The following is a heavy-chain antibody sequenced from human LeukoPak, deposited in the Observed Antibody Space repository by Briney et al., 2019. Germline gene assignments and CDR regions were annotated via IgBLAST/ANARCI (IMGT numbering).Heavy chain of an antibody. Sequence: GSLRLSCAASGFTFSSYSMNWVRQAPGKGLEWVSSINSRGDSKYYADSVKGRFTISRDNAENSVSLQMNSLTAEDTAVYYCARGRGLQQLSNYWGQGTLVTVSS. J-gene: IGHJ4*02. CDR3: ARGRGLQQLSNY. V-gene: IGHV3-21*01. CDR2: INSRGDSK. D-gene: IGHD6-13*01. CDR1: GFTFSSYS.